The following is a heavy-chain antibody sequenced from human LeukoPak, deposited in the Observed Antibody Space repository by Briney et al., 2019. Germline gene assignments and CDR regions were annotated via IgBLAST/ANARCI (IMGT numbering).Heavy chain of an antibody. V-gene: IGHV3-23*01. D-gene: IGHD6-13*01. CDR2: ITGSGGNT. CDR3: AEAASSSWPSYYYGMDV. Sequence: GGSLRLSCAASGFIFSSYSMSWVRQAPGKGLEWVSVITGSGGNTYYADSVKGRFTISKDNSKNTVYLQMSSLRVDDTAVYYCAEAASSSWPSYYYGMDVWGRGTTVTVSS. CDR1: GFIFSSYS. J-gene: IGHJ6*02.